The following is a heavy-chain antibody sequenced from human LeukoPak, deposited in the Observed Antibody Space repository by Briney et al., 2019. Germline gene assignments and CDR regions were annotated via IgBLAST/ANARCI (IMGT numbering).Heavy chain of an antibody. CDR1: VFTFSSYA. D-gene: IGHD4-23*01. J-gene: IGHJ6*03. V-gene: IGHV3-30*04. Sequence: AGGSLRLSCAASVFTFSSYAMHWVRQAPGKGLEWVAVISYDGSNKYYADSVKGRFTISRDNSKNTLYLQMNSLRAEDTAVYYCARGVGYGGSTYYYMDVWGKGTTVTVSS. CDR2: ISYDGSNK. CDR3: ARGVGYGGSTYYYMDV.